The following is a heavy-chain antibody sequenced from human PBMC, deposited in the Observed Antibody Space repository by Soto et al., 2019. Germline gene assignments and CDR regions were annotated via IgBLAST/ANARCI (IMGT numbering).Heavy chain of an antibody. J-gene: IGHJ4*02. D-gene: IGHD2-2*01. CDR1: GDSVSSNSAA. V-gene: IGHV6-1*01. CDR3: ARSGKPPSQIVVVPAAIGGIDY. Sequence: SQTLSLTCAISGDSVSSNSAAWNWIRQSPSRGLEWLGRTYYRSKWYNDYAVSVKSRITINPDTSKNQFSLQLNSVTPEDTAVYYCARSGKPPSQIVVVPAAIGGIDYWGQGTLVTVSS. CDR2: TYYRSKWYN.